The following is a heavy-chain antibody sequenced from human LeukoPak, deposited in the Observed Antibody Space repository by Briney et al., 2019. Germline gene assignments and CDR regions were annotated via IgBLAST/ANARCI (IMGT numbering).Heavy chain of an antibody. D-gene: IGHD2-15*01. V-gene: IGHV1-18*01. J-gene: IGHJ4*02. CDR3: ARGLCSGGNCYPYFDS. CDR1: GYTFTSYG. CDR2: ISAYNGNT. Sequence: ASVKVSCKASGYTFTSYGISWVRRAPGQGLEWMGWISAYNGNTNYAQKLQGRVTMTTDTSTSTAYMELSSLRSEDTAVYHCARGLCSGGNCYPYFDSWGQGTLVTVSS.